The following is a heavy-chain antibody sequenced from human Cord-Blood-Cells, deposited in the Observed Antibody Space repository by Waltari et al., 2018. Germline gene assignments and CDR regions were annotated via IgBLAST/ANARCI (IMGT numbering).Heavy chain of an antibody. V-gene: IGHV4-39*07. D-gene: IGHD4-17*01. J-gene: IGHJ3*02. CDR3: ARKTTVTTGGAFDI. CDR1: GGSISRSSYD. CDR2: IYYSGST. Sequence: QLQLQESGPGLVKPSETLSLTCTVSGGSISRSSYDWGWIRQPPGKGLEWIGSIYYSGSTYYNPSLKSRVTISVDTSKNQFSLKLSSVTAADTAVYYCARKTTVTTGGAFDIWGQGTMVTVSS.